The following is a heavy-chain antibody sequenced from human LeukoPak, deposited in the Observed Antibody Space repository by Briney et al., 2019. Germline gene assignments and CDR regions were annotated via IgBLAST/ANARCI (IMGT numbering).Heavy chain of an antibody. D-gene: IGHD6-19*01. CDR3: ARDQSGGIAVAPDFDY. CDR1: GFTFSSYS. CDR2: ISSSSSYI. Sequence: NPGGSLRLSCAASGFTFSSYSMNWVRQAPGKGLEWVSSISSSSSYIYYADSVKGRFTISRDNAKNSLYLQMNSLRAEDTAVYYCARDQSGGIAVAPDFDYWGQGTLVTVSS. J-gene: IGHJ4*02. V-gene: IGHV3-21*01.